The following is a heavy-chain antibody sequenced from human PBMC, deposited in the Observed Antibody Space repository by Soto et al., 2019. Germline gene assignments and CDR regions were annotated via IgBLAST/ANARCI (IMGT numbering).Heavy chain of an antibody. V-gene: IGHV3-23*01. D-gene: IGHD2-15*01. Sequence: PGGSLRLSCAASGFTFSSYAMSWVRQAPGKGLEWVSAISGSGGSTYYADSVKGRFTISRDNSKNTLYLQMNSLRAEDTAVYYCAKDGIYCSGGSCTSYYYYYGMDVWGQGTTVTVSS. CDR2: ISGSGGST. J-gene: IGHJ6*02. CDR1: GFTFSSYA. CDR3: AKDGIYCSGGSCTSYYYYYGMDV.